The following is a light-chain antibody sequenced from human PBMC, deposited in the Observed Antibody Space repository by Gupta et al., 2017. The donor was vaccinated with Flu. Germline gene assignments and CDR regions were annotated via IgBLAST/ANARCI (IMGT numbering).Light chain of an antibody. Sequence: IQLTQSPSTLSASVGDRVTITCRASQSISSWLAWYQQKPGKAPKLLIYDASSLKSGVPSRFSGSGSGTDFTLTISSLQPDDFATYYCQQKNSTSRTFGQGTKVDIK. J-gene: IGKJ1*01. CDR1: QSISSW. V-gene: IGKV1-5*03. CDR3: QQKNSTSRT. CDR2: DAS.